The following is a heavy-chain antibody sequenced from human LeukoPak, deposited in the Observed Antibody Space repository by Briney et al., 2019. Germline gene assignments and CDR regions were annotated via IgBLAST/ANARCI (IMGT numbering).Heavy chain of an antibody. J-gene: IGHJ6*02. CDR3: ARGASFDYGMDV. CDR1: GGSISSGGYY. V-gene: IGHV4-31*03. CDR2: IYYSGST. Sequence: SETLSLTCTVSGGSISSGGYYWSWIRQHPGKGLEWIGYIYYSGSTYYNLSLKSRVTISVDTSKYQFSLKLSSVTAADTAVYYCARGASFDYGMDVWGQGTTVTVSS.